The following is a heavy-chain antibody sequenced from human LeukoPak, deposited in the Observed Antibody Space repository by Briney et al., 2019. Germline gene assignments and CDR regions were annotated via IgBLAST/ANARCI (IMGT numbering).Heavy chain of an antibody. CDR3: ARHHVDCDAFDI. D-gene: IGHD2-21*01. CDR2: IYPGDSDT. CDR1: GYSFISYW. J-gene: IGHJ3*02. Sequence: NSGESLKISCKGSGYSFISYWIGWVRQMPGKGLEWMGIIYPGDSDTRYSPSFQGQVTISADKSISTAYLQWSSLKASDTAMYYSARHHVDCDAFDIWGQGTMVTVSS. V-gene: IGHV5-51*01.